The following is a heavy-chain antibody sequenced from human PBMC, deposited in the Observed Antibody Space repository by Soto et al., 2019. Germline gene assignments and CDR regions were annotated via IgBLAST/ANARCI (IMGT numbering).Heavy chain of an antibody. CDR3: AREHIPPPKNWLAP. V-gene: IGHV1-8*01. J-gene: IGHJ5*02. D-gene: IGHD2-2*02. CDR1: GYTFTSYH. CDR2: MNPNSGNT. Sequence: ASVKVSCKGSGYTFTSYHINWVRQATGQGLEWMGWMNPNSGNTGYAQTLQGRVTMTWDTSISTAYMELSSLRFEDTAMYYCAREHIPPPKNWLAPGGQGTLATVPS.